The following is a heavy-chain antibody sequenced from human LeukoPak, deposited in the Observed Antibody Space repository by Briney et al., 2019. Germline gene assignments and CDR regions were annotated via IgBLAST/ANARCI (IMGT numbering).Heavy chain of an antibody. CDR3: AREGYCSGGSCFPYFDY. CDR2: IWYDGSNK. J-gene: IGHJ4*02. V-gene: IGHV3-33*01. Sequence: PGGSLRLSCAASGFTFSSYGMHWVRQAPGKGLEWVAVIWYDGSNKYYADSVKGRLTISRDNSKNTLYLQMNSLRAEDTAVYYCAREGYCSGGSCFPYFDYWGQGTLVTVSS. D-gene: IGHD2-15*01. CDR1: GFTFSSYG.